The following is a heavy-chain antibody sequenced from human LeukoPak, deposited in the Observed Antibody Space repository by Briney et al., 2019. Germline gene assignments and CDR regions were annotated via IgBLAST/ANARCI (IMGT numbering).Heavy chain of an antibody. D-gene: IGHD2-2*01. CDR1: GHTFTSYG. V-gene: IGHV1-18*01. Sequence: ASVKVSCKASGHTFTSYGISWVRQAPGQGLEWMGWISAYNGNTNYAQKLQGRVTMTTDTSTSTAYMELRSLRSDDTAVYYCARPGGYCSSTSCFDYWGQGTLVTVSS. CDR2: ISAYNGNT. CDR3: ARPGGYCSSTSCFDY. J-gene: IGHJ4*02.